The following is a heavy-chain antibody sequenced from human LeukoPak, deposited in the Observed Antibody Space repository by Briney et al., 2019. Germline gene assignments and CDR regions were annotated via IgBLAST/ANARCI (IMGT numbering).Heavy chain of an antibody. D-gene: IGHD3-10*01. CDR1: GFTFRNYV. J-gene: IGHJ4*02. V-gene: IGHV3-30-3*01. Sequence: GGSLRLSCAASGFTFRNYVIHWVRQAPGKGLEWVAVTSSDLNVKLYADSVKGRFTISRDNSRSTLYLQMNSLRPEDTAIYYCAREGYYGSGSPPSLYSDNWGQGTLVTVSS. CDR3: AREGYYGSGSPPSLYSDN. CDR2: TSSDLNVK.